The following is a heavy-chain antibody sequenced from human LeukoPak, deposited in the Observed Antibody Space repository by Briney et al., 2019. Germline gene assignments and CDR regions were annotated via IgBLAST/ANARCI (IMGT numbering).Heavy chain of an antibody. CDR2: ISSSGSTI. J-gene: IGHJ6*03. V-gene: IGHV3-11*01. CDR3: ARATVVRGSYLGTYYYYYMDV. CDR1: GGSFSGYY. Sequence: LSLTCAVYGGSFSGYYWSWIRQAPGKGLEWVSYISSSGSTIYYADSVKGRFTISRDNAKNSLYLQMNSLRAEDTAVYYCARATVVRGSYLGTYYYYYMDVWGKGTTVTVSS. D-gene: IGHD1-26*01.